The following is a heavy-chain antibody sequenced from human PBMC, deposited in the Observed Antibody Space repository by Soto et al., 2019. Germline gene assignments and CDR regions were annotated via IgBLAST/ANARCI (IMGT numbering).Heavy chain of an antibody. CDR2: ISGGGGTT. Sequence: EVQLLESGGGLVQPGRSLRLSCAASGFTFTNYAMSWFRQAPGKGLDWVSVISGGGGTTYYADSVKGRFTISRDNSKNTLFLQMNSLRAEDAAVYYCAKFFVETGSNSGWPWSFHYWGQGTLVTVSS. D-gene: IGHD6-25*01. V-gene: IGHV3-23*01. CDR1: GFTFTNYA. CDR3: AKFFVETGSNSGWPWSFHY. J-gene: IGHJ4*02.